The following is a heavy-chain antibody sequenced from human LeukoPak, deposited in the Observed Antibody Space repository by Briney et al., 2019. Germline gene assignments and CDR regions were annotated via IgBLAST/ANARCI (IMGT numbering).Heavy chain of an antibody. Sequence: GGSLRLSCEASGFTQNAMGWVRQAPGKGLEWVASISRSGGNSHYADSVKGRFTISRDNSKNTMYLQMDSLRVEDTAVYYCARVFHYVWGSPPNDAFDIWGQGTMVTVSS. CDR3: ARVFHYVWGSPPNDAFDI. CDR1: GFTQNA. V-gene: IGHV3-23*01. D-gene: IGHD3-16*01. J-gene: IGHJ3*02. CDR2: ISRSGGNS.